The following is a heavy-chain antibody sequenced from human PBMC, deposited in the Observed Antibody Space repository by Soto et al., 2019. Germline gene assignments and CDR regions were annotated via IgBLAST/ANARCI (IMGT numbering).Heavy chain of an antibody. CDR2: INPNSGGT. Sequence: GASVKVSCKASGYTFTCYYMHWVRQAPGQGLEWMGWINPNSGGTNYAQKFQGWVTMTRDTSISTAYMELSRLRSDDAAVYYCAIEKWGRRGPNYYYPYMGVWGKGTTVTVSS. J-gene: IGHJ6*03. CDR1: GYTFTCYY. D-gene: IGHD3-16*01. CDR3: AIEKWGRRGPNYYYPYMGV. V-gene: IGHV1-2*04.